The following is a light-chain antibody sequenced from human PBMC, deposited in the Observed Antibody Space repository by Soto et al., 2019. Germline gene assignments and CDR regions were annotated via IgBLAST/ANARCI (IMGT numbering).Light chain of an antibody. CDR3: SSYTSSSQV. Sequence: QSALTQPASVSGSPGQSITISCTGTSSDVGGYNYVSWYQQHPGKAPKLMIYDVSNRPSGVSNRFSGSKSGNTASLTISGLQAEDEADYSCSSYTSSSQVFGGGTKLTVL. J-gene: IGLJ2*01. CDR2: DVS. CDR1: SSDVGGYNY. V-gene: IGLV2-14*01.